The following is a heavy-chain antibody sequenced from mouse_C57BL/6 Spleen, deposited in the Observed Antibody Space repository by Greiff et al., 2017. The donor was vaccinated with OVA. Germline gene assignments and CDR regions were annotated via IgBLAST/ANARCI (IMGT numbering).Heavy chain of an antibody. J-gene: IGHJ2*01. D-gene: IGHD2-4*01. CDR3: ARGDYDY. CDR1: GYTFTSYW. Sequence: QVQLQQPGAELVKPGASVKLSCKASGYTFTSYWMQWVKQRPGQGLEWIGEIDPSDSYTNYNQKFQGKATLTVDTASSTAYMQLRSLTSEDSAVYYCARGDYDYWGQGTTLTVSS. CDR2: IDPSDSYT. V-gene: IGHV1-50*01.